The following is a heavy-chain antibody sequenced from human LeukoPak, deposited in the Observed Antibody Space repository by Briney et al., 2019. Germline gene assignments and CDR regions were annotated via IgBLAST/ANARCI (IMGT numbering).Heavy chain of an antibody. D-gene: IGHD2-2*01. CDR3: ATSLGYCSSTSCYWALYYYYGMDV. V-gene: IGHV3-23*01. CDR2: ISGSGGST. J-gene: IGHJ6*02. CDR1: GFTFDDYA. Sequence: PGGSLRLSCAASGFTFDDYAMSWVRQAPGKGLEWVSAISGSGGSTYYADSVKGRFTISRDNSKNTLYLQMNSLRAEDTAVYYCATSLGYCSSTSCYWALYYYYGMDVWGQGTTVTVSS.